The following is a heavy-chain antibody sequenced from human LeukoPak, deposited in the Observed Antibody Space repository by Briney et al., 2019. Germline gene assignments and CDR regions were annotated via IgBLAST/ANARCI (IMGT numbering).Heavy chain of an antibody. D-gene: IGHD1-1*01. CDR1: GGSISSGSYY. V-gene: IGHV4-61*02. CDR3: ARDGSTQFDY. J-gene: IGHJ4*02. CDR2: IYTSGST. Sequence: SETLSLTCTVSGGSISSGSYYGSWIRQPAGKGLEWIWRIYTSGSTSYNPSLKSRVNISVYTSKNQGSLKLSPATPAHTAVYYCARDGSTQFDYWGQGTLVTVSS.